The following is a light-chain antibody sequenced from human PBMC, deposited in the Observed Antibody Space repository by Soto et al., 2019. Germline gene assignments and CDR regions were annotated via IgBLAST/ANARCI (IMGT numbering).Light chain of an antibody. CDR3: QQYSSSPVT. CDR2: GVS. Sequence: EIVLAQSPGTLSLSPGVRATLSCRASQRVSNTYLAWYQQKPGQAPRLLIYGVSSRATGIPDRFSGSGSGTDFTLTISRLEPEDFAVYYCQQYSSSPVTFGGGTTVEIK. V-gene: IGKV3-20*01. CDR1: QRVSNTY. J-gene: IGKJ4*01.